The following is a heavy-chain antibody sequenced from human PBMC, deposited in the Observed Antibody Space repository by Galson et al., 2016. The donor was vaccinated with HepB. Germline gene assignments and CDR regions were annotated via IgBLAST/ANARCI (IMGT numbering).Heavy chain of an antibody. CDR1: GFTFTSYS. CDR2: ISSSSTYI. J-gene: IGHJ4*02. V-gene: IGHV3-21*01. D-gene: IGHD6-19*01. CDR3: ARGAEWLALWYFDY. Sequence: SLRLSCAASGFTFTSYSMNWVRQAPGKGLEWVSSISSSSTYIYYADSVKGRFTISRDNAKNSLYLQMNSLRADDTAVYYCARGAEWLALWYFDYLGQGTQVTVSS.